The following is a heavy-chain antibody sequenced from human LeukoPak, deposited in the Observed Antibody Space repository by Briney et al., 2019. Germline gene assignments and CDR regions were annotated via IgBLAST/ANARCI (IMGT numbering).Heavy chain of an antibody. V-gene: IGHV4-30-4*01. J-gene: IGHJ4*02. CDR3: ARSDGYYFDY. Sequence: SQTLSLTCTVPGGSISSGDYYWSWIRQPPGKGLEWIGYIYYSGSTYYNPSLKSRVTIAVDTSKNQFSLKLSSVTAADTAVYYCARSDGYYFDYWGQGTLVTVSS. CDR1: GGSISSGDYY. D-gene: IGHD2-21*02. CDR2: IYYSGST.